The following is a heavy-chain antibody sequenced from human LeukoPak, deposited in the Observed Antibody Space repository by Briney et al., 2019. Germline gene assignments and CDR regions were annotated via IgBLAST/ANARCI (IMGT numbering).Heavy chain of an antibody. V-gene: IGHV1-46*01. D-gene: IGHD6-19*01. J-gene: IGHJ4*02. Sequence: ASVKVSCKASGYTFTIYYMHWVRQAPGQGLEWMGIINPSGGSTSYAQKFQGRVTMTGDTSTSTVYMELSSLRSEDTAVYYCARVGIAVAVYWGQGTLVTVSS. CDR3: ARVGIAVAVY. CDR2: INPSGGST. CDR1: GYTFTIYY.